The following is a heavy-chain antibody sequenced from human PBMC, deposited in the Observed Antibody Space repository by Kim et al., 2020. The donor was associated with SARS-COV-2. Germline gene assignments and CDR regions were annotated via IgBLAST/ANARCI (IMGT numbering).Heavy chain of an antibody. CDR3: ARPRSGWFDAFDI. J-gene: IGHJ3*02. D-gene: IGHD6-19*01. Sequence: AQTVQGRSTMTRDTSTSTGYMELSSLRCEDTAMYYCARPRSGWFDAFDIWGQGTMVTVSS. V-gene: IGHV1-46*01.